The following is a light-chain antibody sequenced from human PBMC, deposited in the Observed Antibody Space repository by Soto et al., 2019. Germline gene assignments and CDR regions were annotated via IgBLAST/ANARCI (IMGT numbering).Light chain of an antibody. J-gene: IGLJ2*01. CDR1: SSDVGAYNY. CDR3: YSYTTIYTRI. V-gene: IGLV2-11*01. CDR2: DVN. Sequence: QSALTQPRSVSGSPGQSVTISCTGTSSDVGAYNYVSWYQQYPGKAPKPMIYDVNKRPSGVPDRFSGSKSGNTASLTISGLQAEDEADCYCYSYTTIYTRIFGGGTQLTVL.